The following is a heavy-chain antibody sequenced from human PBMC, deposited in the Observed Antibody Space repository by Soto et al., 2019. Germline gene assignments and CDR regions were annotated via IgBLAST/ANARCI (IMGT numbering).Heavy chain of an antibody. CDR1: GFTFSDYA. V-gene: IGHV3-23*01. J-gene: IGHJ6*02. Sequence: PGGSLRLSSVASGFTFSDYAMAWVSQSPGKGMAWVSRLSGSGGSTDDAECVKGRCTLSRDESKNKVFRQMNSRRAGETSVYYCAKDRGKDGWGQMATGTVAS. CDR2: LSGSGGST. CDR3: AKDRGKDG.